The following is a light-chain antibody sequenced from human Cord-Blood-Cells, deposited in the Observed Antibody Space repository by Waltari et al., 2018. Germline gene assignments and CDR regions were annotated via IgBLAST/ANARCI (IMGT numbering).Light chain of an antibody. CDR1: QSISSY. V-gene: IGKV1-39*01. CDR2: AAS. CDR3: QQSYSTPYT. J-gene: IGKJ2*01. Sequence: DIQMTQSPSSLSASVGDRVTITCRASQSISSYLNWYQQKPGKAPKLLIYAASSLQSGVPSRFSGSGSGTDFTLTISSLQPEDFATYYCQQSYSTPYTFCQGTKPEIK.